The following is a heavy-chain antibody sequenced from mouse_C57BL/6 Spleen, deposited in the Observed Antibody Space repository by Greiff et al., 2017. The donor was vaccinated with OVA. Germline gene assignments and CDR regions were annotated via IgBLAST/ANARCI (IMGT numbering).Heavy chain of an antibody. J-gene: IGHJ3*01. CDR3: ARQGGRTGTTWFAY. D-gene: IGHD4-1*01. CDR2: ISGGGGNT. Sequence: EVQGVESGGGLVKPGGSLKLSCAASGFTFSSYTMSWVRQTPEKRLEWVATISGGGGNTYYPDSVKGRFTISRDNAKNTLYLQMSSLRSEDTALYYCARQGGRTGTTWFAYWGQGTLVTVSA. V-gene: IGHV5-9*01. CDR1: GFTFSSYT.